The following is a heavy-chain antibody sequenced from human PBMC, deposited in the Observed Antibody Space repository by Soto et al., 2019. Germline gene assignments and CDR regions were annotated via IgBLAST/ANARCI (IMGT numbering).Heavy chain of an antibody. J-gene: IGHJ4*02. V-gene: IGHV3-33*01. CDR2: IWFDGSKK. Sequence: QVQLVESGGGVVQPGRSLRLSCAASGFTFSSYGMHWVRQAPGKGLEWVAEIWFDGSKKYYADLVMGRFTISRDTSKSTVYLQLSSLRAEDTSVYYCTRGYGVGNLDYWGQGTLVTVSS. CDR3: TRGYGVGNLDY. CDR1: GFTFSSYG. D-gene: IGHD3-16*01.